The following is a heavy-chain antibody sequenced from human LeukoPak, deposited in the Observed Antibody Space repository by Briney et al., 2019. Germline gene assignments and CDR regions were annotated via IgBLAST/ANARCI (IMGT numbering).Heavy chain of an antibody. J-gene: IGHJ5*02. CDR3: ASTIAARNWFDP. CDR2: IYHSGST. D-gene: IGHD6-13*01. CDR1: GYSISSGYY. V-gene: IGHV4-38-2*01. Sequence: SETLSLTCAVSGYSISSGYYWGWIRQPPGKGLEWIGSIYHSGSTYYNPSLKSRVTISVDTSKNQFSLKLSSLTAADTAVYYCASTIAARNWFDPWGQGTLVTVSS.